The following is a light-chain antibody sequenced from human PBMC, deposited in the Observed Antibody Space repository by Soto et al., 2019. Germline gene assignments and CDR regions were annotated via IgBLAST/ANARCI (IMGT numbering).Light chain of an antibody. J-gene: IGKJ1*01. CDR1: QSVSSN. V-gene: IGKV3-15*01. Sequence: EILMTQSPSTLSVSPGERATLSCGASQSVSSNLAWYQQKPGQAPRLLIYGASTRATGIPARFSGSGSGTEFTLTISSLQYEDFAVHYCQQYNNWHPWTFGQGTKVDIK. CDR3: QQYNNWHPWT. CDR2: GAS.